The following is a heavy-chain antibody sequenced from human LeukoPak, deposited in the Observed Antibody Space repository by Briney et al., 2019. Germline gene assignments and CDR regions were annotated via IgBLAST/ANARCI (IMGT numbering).Heavy chain of an antibody. CDR1: GFTFSSYA. J-gene: IGHJ6*03. V-gene: IGHV3-23*01. CDR2: ISGGGVST. D-gene: IGHD3-10*01. Sequence: GGSLRLSSAASGFTFSSYAMSWVRQAPGKGLEWVSAISGGGVSTYYTDSVKGRFTISRDNSKNTLYLQMHSLRADDTAVYYCAKGWFGESLYYYYMDVWGKGTTVTVCS. CDR3: AKGWFGESLYYYYMDV.